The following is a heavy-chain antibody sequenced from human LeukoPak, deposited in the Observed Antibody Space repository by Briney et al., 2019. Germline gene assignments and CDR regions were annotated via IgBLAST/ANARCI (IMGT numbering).Heavy chain of an antibody. CDR1: GGSISSHY. J-gene: IGHJ3*02. CDR2: IYYSGST. CDR3: ARHYADYADPYTFDI. Sequence: PSETLSLTCTVSGGSISSHYWSWIRQPPGKGLDWIGYIYYSGSTNYNPSLKSRVTISVDTSKNQFSLRLSSVTAADTAVYYCARHYADYADPYTFDIWGQGTMVTVSS. D-gene: IGHD4-17*01. V-gene: IGHV4-59*08.